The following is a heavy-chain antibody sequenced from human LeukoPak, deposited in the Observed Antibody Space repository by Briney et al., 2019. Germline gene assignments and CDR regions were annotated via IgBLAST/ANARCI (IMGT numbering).Heavy chain of an antibody. CDR1: GYTFINYA. CDR2: INAGSGNT. D-gene: IGHD1-26*01. Sequence: ASVKVSCKASGYTFINYAINWGRQAPGQSLEWLGWINAGSGNTKYSEKFQGRVTITRDTSASTAYLELSSLRSEDTAVYYCAKDRIDLMGAGTGGAFDIWGQGTMVTVSS. J-gene: IGHJ3*02. V-gene: IGHV1-3*01. CDR3: AKDRIDLMGAGTGGAFDI.